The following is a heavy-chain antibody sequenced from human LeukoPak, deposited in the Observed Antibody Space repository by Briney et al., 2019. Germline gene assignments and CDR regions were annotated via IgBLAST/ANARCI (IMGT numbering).Heavy chain of an antibody. V-gene: IGHV4-38-2*02. CDR1: GCSISSGYY. Sequence: PSETLSLTCAVSGCSISSGYYWGWIRQPPGKGLEWIGSIYHSGSTYYNPSLKSRDTISVDTSKNQFSLKLSSVTAADTAVYYCARDWGARDGSGSYYNGAIDYWGQGTLVTVSS. CDR3: ARDWGARDGSGSYYNGAIDY. CDR2: IYHSGST. J-gene: IGHJ4*02. D-gene: IGHD3-10*01.